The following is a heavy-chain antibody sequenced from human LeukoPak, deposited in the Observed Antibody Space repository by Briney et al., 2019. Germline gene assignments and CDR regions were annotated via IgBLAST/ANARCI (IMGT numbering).Heavy chain of an antibody. J-gene: IGHJ6*02. D-gene: IGHD5-12*01. V-gene: IGHV4-59*08. Sequence: PSETLSLTCTVSGGSISSYYWSWIRQPPGKGLEWIGYIYYSGSTNYNPSLKSRVTISVDTSKNQFSLKLSSVTAADTAVYYCARGSGYDRYYYYYGMDVWGQGTTVTVSS. CDR1: GGSISSYY. CDR2: IYYSGST. CDR3: ARGSGYDRYYYYYGMDV.